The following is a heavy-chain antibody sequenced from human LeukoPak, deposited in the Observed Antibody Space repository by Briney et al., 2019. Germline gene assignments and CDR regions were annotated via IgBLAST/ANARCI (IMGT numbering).Heavy chain of an antibody. CDR3: AKWGGYYDFWSGYYTEVYYYGMDV. CDR2: IYSGGST. J-gene: IGHJ6*02. CDR1: GFTISSNY. D-gene: IGHD3-3*01. V-gene: IGHV3-53*01. Sequence: GGSLRLSCAASGFTISSNYMSWVRQAPGKGLEWVSVIYSGGSTYYADSVKGRFTISRDNSKNTLYLQMNSLRAEDTAVYYCAKWGGYYDFWSGYYTEVYYYGMDVWGQGTTVTVSS.